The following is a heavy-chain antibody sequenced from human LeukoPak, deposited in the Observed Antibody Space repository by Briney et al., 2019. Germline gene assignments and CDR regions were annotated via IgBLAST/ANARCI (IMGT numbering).Heavy chain of an antibody. CDR2: ISSSSSYI. V-gene: IGHV3-21*01. J-gene: IGHJ4*02. CDR3: ARVKGINRFEWLAREFDY. D-gene: IGHD6-19*01. CDR1: GFTFSSYS. Sequence: PGGSLRLSCAASGFTFSSYSMNWVRQAPGKGLEWVSSISSSSSYIYYADSVKGRFTISRDNAKNSLYLQMNSLRAEDTAVYYCARVKGINRFEWLAREFDYWGQGTLVTDSS.